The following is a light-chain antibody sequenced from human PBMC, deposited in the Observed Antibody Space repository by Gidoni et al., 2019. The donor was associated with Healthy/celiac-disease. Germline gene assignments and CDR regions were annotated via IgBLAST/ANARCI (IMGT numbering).Light chain of an antibody. Sequence: QSALTQPPYASGSPGQSVTIACTGTSRHVGVYNYVSWYQPHPGKAPKHLIYEVIKRPSSVLDRCSVSKSGNTASLPVSWLQADEEAAYYCSSYAGSNYLWGFGGGTKLTVL. CDR1: SRHVGVYNY. CDR3: SSYAGSNYLWG. J-gene: IGLJ3*02. CDR2: EVI. V-gene: IGLV2-8*01.